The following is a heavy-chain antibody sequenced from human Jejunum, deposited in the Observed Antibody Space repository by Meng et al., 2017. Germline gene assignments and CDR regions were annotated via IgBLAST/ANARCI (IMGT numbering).Heavy chain of an antibody. CDR3: ARHCGYRSGCHQYFDY. CDR1: GGSINAY. Sequence: QVQMQESGPGLVKPSETLSLTCTVSGGSINAYWGWIRQSPGKGLEWIGTMYYTGTAYYNPSLKSRVTISVDTSENQSSLKLSSVTAADTAVYHCARHCGYRSGCHQYFDYWGQGILVTVSS. CDR2: MYYTGTA. D-gene: IGHD6-19*01. V-gene: IGHV4-39*01. J-gene: IGHJ4*02.